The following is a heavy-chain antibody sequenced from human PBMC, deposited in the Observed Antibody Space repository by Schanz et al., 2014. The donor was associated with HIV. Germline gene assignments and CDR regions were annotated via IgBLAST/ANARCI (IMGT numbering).Heavy chain of an antibody. CDR2: MNPNSGNT. V-gene: IGHV1-8*02. CDR3: ARMSPSSTSYGDAFDV. J-gene: IGHJ3*01. D-gene: IGHD2-2*01. CDR1: GYSFISYD. Sequence: QVQLVQSGAEVKKPGASVKVSCKASGYSFISYDFSWVRQATGQGLEWMGWMNPNSGNTGFAQKFQGRVTMTRNTSISTAYMELSSLRSDDTAVYYCARMSPSSTSYGDAFDVWGQGTMITVSS.